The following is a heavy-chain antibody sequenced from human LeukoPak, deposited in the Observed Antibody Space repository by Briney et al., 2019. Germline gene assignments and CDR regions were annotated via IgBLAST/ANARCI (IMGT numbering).Heavy chain of an antibody. CDR3: ARALRGYSYGYYYYYYMDV. CDR1: GYTFTSYD. J-gene: IGHJ6*03. D-gene: IGHD5-18*01. V-gene: IGHV1-8*01. CDR2: MNPNSGNT. Sequence: ASVKVSCKASGYTFTSYDINWVRQATGQGLEWMGWMNPNSGNTGYAQKFQGRVTMTRSTSISTAYMELSSLRSEDTAVYYCARALRGYSYGYYYYYYMDVWGKGTTVTVSS.